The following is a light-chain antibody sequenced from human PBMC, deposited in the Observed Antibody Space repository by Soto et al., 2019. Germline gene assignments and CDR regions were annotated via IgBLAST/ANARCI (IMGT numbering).Light chain of an antibody. CDR2: EVV. V-gene: IGLV2-8*01. J-gene: IGLJ1*01. CDR1: KNDIGLYDF. Sequence: QSVLTQPPSASGSPGQSVTISCTGTKNDIGLYDFVSWYQHHPGKAPRLIIYEVVQRPSGVPDRFSGSKSGNTASLTVSGLQAADEADYFCKSSAGSNTYVFGSGTKVTVL. CDR3: KSSAGSNTYV.